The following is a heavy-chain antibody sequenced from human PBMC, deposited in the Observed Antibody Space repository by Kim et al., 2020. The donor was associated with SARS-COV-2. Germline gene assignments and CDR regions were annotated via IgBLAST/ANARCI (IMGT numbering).Heavy chain of an antibody. CDR3: ASLPVDTAMVISFHYYYGMDA. Sequence: GGSLRLSCAASGFTLSSYWMSWVRQAPGKGLEWVANIKQDGSEKYYVDSVKGRFTISRDNAKNSLYLQMNSLIAEDTAVYYCASLPVDTAMVISFHYYYGMDAWGPGTTVTVSS. D-gene: IGHD5-18*01. CDR2: IKQDGSEK. V-gene: IGHV3-7*01. J-gene: IGHJ6*02. CDR1: GFTLSSYW.